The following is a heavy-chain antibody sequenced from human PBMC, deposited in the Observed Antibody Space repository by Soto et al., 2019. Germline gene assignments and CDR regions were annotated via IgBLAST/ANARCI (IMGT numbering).Heavy chain of an antibody. CDR3: ARGPLLYSGSYLFDY. J-gene: IGHJ4*02. V-gene: IGHV4-34*01. CDR2: INHSGST. Sequence: QVQLQQWGAGLLKPSETLSLTCAVYGGSFSGYYWSWIRQPPGKGLEWTGEINHSGSTNYNPSLKSRVTTSVDTSKNPFSLKLSSVTAADTAVYYCARGPLLYSGSYLFDYWGQGTLVTVSS. CDR1: GGSFSGYY. D-gene: IGHD1-26*01.